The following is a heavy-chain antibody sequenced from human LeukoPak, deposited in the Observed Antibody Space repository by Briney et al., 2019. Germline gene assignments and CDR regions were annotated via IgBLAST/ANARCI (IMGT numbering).Heavy chain of an antibody. CDR1: GGSISSYY. CDR3: ASTPGSSSWSTYWYFDL. V-gene: IGHV4-4*07. D-gene: IGHD6-13*01. CDR2: IYSSGST. Sequence: SETLSLTCTVSGGSISSYYWSWIRQDAGKGLEWIGRIYSSGSTNYNPSLKSRVTMSVDTSKNQFSLRLTSVTATDTAVYYCASTPGSSSWSTYWYFDLWGRGTLVTFSS. J-gene: IGHJ2*01.